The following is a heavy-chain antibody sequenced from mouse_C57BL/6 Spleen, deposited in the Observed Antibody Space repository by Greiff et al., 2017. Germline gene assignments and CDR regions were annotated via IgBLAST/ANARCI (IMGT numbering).Heavy chain of an antibody. CDR3: ARYYYGSSYGYVDV. V-gene: IGHV7-3*01. CDR1: GFTFTDYY. J-gene: IGHJ1*03. D-gene: IGHD1-1*01. Sequence: EVKLVESGGGLVQPGGSLSLSCAASGFTFTDYYMSWVRQPPGKALEWLGFIRNKANGYTTEYSASVKGRFTISRDNSQSILYLQMNALRAEDSATYYCARYYYGSSYGYVDVWGTGTTVTVSS. CDR2: IRNKANGYTT.